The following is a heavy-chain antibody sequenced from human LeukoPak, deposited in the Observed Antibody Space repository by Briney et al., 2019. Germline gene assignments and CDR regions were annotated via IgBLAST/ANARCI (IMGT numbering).Heavy chain of an antibody. CDR3: ALPPILEFNYYYGMYV. CDR1: AFTFNSYA. V-gene: IGHV3-23*01. J-gene: IGHJ6*02. D-gene: IGHD3-3*01. CDR2: VSGSGGST. Sequence: WVSLSLSCAASAFTFNSYAMIWIRQAPGKGLEWVSAVSGSGGSTYYADSVKGRFTISRDNSKNTVYLQMNSLRAEDTAVYYCALPPILEFNYYYGMYVWGQGTTVTVSS.